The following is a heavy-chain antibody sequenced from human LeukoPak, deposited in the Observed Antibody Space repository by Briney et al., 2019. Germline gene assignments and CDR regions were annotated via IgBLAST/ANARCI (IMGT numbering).Heavy chain of an antibody. CDR2: ISSNGGST. Sequence: GGSLRLSCSASGFTFSSYAMHWVRQAPGKGLEYVSAISSNGGSTYYADPVKGRFTISRDNSKNTLYLQMSSLRAEDTAVYYCVKPDYGDNAFYYYYGMDVWGKGTTVTVSS. J-gene: IGHJ6*04. D-gene: IGHD4-17*01. CDR1: GFTFSSYA. CDR3: VKPDYGDNAFYYYYGMDV. V-gene: IGHV3-64D*06.